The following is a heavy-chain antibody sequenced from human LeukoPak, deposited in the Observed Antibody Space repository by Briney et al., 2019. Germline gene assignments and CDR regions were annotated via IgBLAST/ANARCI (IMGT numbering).Heavy chain of an antibody. CDR3: ARVRSSSQDY. CDR2: IYYSGST. J-gene: IGHJ4*02. Sequence: SETLSLTCTVSGGSISTYYWSWIRQPPGKGLEWIGYIYYSGSTNYNPSLKSRVTISIDTSKNQFSLKLNSVTAADTAVYYCARVRSSSQDYWGQGALVTVSS. D-gene: IGHD6-13*01. CDR1: GGSISTYY. V-gene: IGHV4-59*01.